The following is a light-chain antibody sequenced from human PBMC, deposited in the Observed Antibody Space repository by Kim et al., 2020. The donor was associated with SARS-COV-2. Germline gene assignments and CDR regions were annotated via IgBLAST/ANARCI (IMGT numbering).Light chain of an antibody. CDR1: QGISSS. V-gene: IGKV1-9*01. CDR3: QQLNSYPLT. J-gene: IGKJ4*01. CDR2: AAS. Sequence: DIQLTQSPSFLSASVGDRVTITCRASQGISSSLAWYQQKPGKAPKLLIYAASTLQSGVPSRFSGSGSGTEFTLTISSLQPEDFATYSCQQLNSYPLTFGGGTKVDIK.